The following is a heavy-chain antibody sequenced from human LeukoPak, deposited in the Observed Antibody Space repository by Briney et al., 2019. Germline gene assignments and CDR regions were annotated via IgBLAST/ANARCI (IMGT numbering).Heavy chain of an antibody. V-gene: IGHV3-74*01. CDR1: GFTFSTYW. CDR3: ARDYYGSGSYDY. Sequence: PGGFLRLSCAASGFTFSTYWMHWVRQAPGKGLVWVSRINNDGSSTSYADSVKGRFTISRDNAKNTLYVQMNSLRAEDTAVYYCARDYYGSGSYDYWGQGTLVTVSS. D-gene: IGHD3-10*01. J-gene: IGHJ4*02. CDR2: INNDGSST.